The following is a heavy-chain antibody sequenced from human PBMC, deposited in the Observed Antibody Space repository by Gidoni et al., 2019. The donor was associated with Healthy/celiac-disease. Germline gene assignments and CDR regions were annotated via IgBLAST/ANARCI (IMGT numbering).Heavy chain of an antibody. J-gene: IGHJ4*02. V-gene: IGHV3-53*02. D-gene: IGHD2-2*01. Sequence: EVQLVATGGGLIQPGGSLRLSSAASGFTVSSNSMGWGRQPPGTGLEWVSVIYSGGRTYYADSVKGRFTISRDNSKNTLYLQRNSLRAEDTAVYYCARGVVPAAIHYWGQGTLVTVSS. CDR3: ARGVVPAAIHY. CDR2: IYSGGRT. CDR1: GFTVSSNS.